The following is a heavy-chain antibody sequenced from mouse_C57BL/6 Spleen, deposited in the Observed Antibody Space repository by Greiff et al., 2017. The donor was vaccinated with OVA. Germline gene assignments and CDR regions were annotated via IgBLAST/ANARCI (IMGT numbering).Heavy chain of an antibody. CDR1: GYAFSSSW. D-gene: IGHD2-4*01. Sequence: VQLQQSGPELVKPGASVKISCKASGYAFSSSWMNWVKQRPGKGLEWIGRIYPGDGDTNYNGKFKGKATLTADKSSSTAYMQLSSLTSEDSAVYFCARVIYYDYYGYAMDYWGQGTSVTVSS. CDR2: IYPGDGDT. CDR3: ARVIYYDYYGYAMDY. J-gene: IGHJ4*01. V-gene: IGHV1-82*01.